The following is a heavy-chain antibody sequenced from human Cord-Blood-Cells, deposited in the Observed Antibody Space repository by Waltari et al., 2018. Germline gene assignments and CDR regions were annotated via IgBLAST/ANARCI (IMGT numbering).Heavy chain of an antibody. CDR3: ATTPPVREIRSLPFDI. CDR1: GYPLTESS. V-gene: IGHV1-24*01. J-gene: IGHJ3*02. D-gene: IGHD3-16*01. CDR2: FDPEDGET. Sequence: QLQLVQPGAEVKKPGASVTVSCKVSGYPLTESSMRWVRTAPGKGREWMGCFDPEDGETSYAHEFQGRVTMGEDRSTDTADMELSSLRSEAAAGYYCATTPPVREIRSLPFDIWGQGTIVTVSS.